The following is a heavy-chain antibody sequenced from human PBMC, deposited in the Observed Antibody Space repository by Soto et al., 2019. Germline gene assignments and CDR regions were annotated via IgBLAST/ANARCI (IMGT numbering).Heavy chain of an antibody. CDR3: ARELYLGIAAAPFDN. V-gene: IGHV3-30-3*01. CDR2: ISYDGSNK. D-gene: IGHD6-13*01. J-gene: IGHJ4*02. CDR1: GFTFSSYA. Sequence: GGSLRLSCAASGFTFSSYAMHCVRQAPGKGLEWVAVISYDGSNKYYADSVKGRFTISRDNSKNTLYLQMNSLRAEDTAVHYFARELYLGIAAAPFDNWVQRTLVTVSS.